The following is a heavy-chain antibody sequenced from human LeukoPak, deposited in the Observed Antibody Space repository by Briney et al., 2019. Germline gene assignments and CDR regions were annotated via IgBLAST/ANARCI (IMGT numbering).Heavy chain of an antibody. CDR1: GASISSWY. CDR2: IHGSGNT. J-gene: IGHJ4*02. Sequence: SETLSLTCTVSGASISSWYWSWIRQPPGKGPEWIGTIHGSGNTNYNPSLKSRLSMSLDTSRNQFSLNLTSVTAADTATYYCARETMLAGFASGLGFNYWGQGILVIVSS. V-gene: IGHV4-59*01. D-gene: IGHD6-19*01. CDR3: ARETMLAGFASGLGFNY.